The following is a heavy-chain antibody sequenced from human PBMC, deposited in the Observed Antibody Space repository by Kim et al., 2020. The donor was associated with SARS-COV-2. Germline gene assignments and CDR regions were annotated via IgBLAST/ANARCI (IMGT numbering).Heavy chain of an antibody. V-gene: IGHV1-18*01. Sequence: ASVKVSCKTSGYRFTSYGISWVRQAPGQGLEWMGWISPYNGHTKYAEIFQGRVTMTTDTSATTGYMELRSLRSDDTAVYYCAREDIVGKIDHWYSGMDVWGQGTAVTVSS. J-gene: IGHJ6*02. D-gene: IGHD5-12*01. CDR2: ISPYNGHT. CDR3: AREDIVGKIDHWYSGMDV. CDR1: GYRFTSYG.